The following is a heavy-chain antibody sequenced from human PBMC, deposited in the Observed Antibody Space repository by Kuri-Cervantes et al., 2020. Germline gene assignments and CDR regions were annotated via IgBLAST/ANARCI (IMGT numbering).Heavy chain of an antibody. CDR1: GYSFTNYW. Sequence: KVTCKGTGYSFTNYWIGWVRQMPGKGLEWMWIIYPGDSDTRYSPSFQGKVTISADKSISTAYLQWSCLKASDTAMYYCARRRGYGYGLEGDDAFDIWGQGTMVTVSS. D-gene: IGHD5-18*01. CDR2: IYPGDSDT. V-gene: IGHV5-51*01. J-gene: IGHJ3*02. CDR3: ARRRGYGYGLEGDDAFDI.